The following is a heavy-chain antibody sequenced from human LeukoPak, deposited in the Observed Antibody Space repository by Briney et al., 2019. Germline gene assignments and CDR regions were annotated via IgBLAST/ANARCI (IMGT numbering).Heavy chain of an antibody. Sequence: PGGSLRLSCAASGFTFSSYSMNWVRQPPGKGLEWIGSIYYSGSTYYNPSLKSRVTISVDTSKNQFSLKLSSVTAADTAVYYCAISAAAGTGYYYYGMDVWGQGTTVTVSS. V-gene: IGHV4-39*07. J-gene: IGHJ6*02. CDR3: AISAAAGTGYYYYGMDV. CDR1: GFTFSSYS. CDR2: IYYSGST. D-gene: IGHD6-13*01.